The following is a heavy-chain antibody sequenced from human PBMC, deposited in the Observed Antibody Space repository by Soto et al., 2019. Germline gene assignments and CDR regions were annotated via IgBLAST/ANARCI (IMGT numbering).Heavy chain of an antibody. CDR3: ATGMVYNYYYYGMDV. V-gene: IGHV1-24*01. CDR1: VYTLTELS. Sequence: XSVKVSCKVSVYTLTELSMHWVRQAPGKGLEWMGGFDPEDGETIYAQKFQGRVTMTEDTSTDTAYMELSSLRSEDTAVYYCATGMVYNYYYYGMDVWGQGTTVTVSS. D-gene: IGHD1-1*01. CDR2: FDPEDGET. J-gene: IGHJ6*02.